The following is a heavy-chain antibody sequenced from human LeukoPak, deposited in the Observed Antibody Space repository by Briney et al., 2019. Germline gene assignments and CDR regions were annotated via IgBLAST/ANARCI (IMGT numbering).Heavy chain of an antibody. CDR1: GFTFSDYY. D-gene: IGHD2-15*01. CDR2: ISSSGSTI. V-gene: IGHV3-11*01. Sequence: GGSLRLSCAASGFTFSDYYMSWIRQAPGKGLEWVSYISSSGSTIYYADSVKGRFTISRDNAKNSLYLQMNSLRAEDTAVYCCAREGCSGGSCYPVNWFDPWGQGTLVTVSS. CDR3: AREGCSGGSCYPVNWFDP. J-gene: IGHJ5*02.